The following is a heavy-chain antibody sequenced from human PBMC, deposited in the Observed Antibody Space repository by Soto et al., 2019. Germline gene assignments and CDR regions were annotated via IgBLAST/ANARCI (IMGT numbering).Heavy chain of an antibody. CDR2: ISGSGGSI. J-gene: IGHJ6*02. D-gene: IGHD1-1*01. Sequence: EVQLLESGGGLVQPGGSLRLSCAASGFTFSTYAMNWGRQAPGNGLEWVSAISGSGGSIHYVDAVKGRFTISRDNSKTTLYLQMTSLGDDDTAVYHCVKGYWKGDVWGQGTTVTVSS. CDR1: GFTFSTYA. V-gene: IGHV3-23*01. CDR3: VKGYWKGDV.